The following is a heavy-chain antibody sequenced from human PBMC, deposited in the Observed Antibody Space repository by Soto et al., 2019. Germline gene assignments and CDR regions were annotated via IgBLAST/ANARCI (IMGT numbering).Heavy chain of an antibody. Sequence: GGSLRLSCAASGFTFSSYAMSWVRQAPGKGLEWVSAISGSGGSTYYADSVKGRFTISRDNSENTLYLQMNSLRAEDTAVYYCAGYCSSTSCYTWGMDVWGQGTTVTVSS. CDR3: AGYCSSTSCYTWGMDV. CDR2: ISGSGGST. J-gene: IGHJ6*02. V-gene: IGHV3-23*01. CDR1: GFTFSSYA. D-gene: IGHD2-2*02.